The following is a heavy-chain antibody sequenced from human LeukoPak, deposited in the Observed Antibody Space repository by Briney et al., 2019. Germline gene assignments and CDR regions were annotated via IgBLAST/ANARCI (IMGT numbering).Heavy chain of an antibody. CDR1: GYSFTTSW. V-gene: IGHV5-51*01. CDR3: ATLVGYGSFFDY. D-gene: IGHD3-10*01. Sequence: GESLKISCQGSGYSFTTSWIAWVRQMPGKGLEWMGMITPGDSGTRYSPSFQGQVTFSADKSINTAYLQWSSLEASDTAMYYCATLVGYGSFFDYWGQGTLVTVSS. J-gene: IGHJ4*02. CDR2: ITPGDSGT.